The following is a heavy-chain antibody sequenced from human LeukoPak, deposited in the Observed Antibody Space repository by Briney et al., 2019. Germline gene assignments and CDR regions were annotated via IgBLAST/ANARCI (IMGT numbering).Heavy chain of an antibody. D-gene: IGHD2-2*01. J-gene: IGHJ6*04. CDR2: IYYSGST. CDR1: GGSVSSGSYY. Sequence: SETLSLTCPVSGGSVSSGSYYWSWIRQPPGKGLKWIGYIYYSGSTNYNPSLKSRVTISVDTSKNQFSLKLSSVTAADTAVYYCARDPVVVVPAARVGYYYGMDVWGKGTTVTVSS. V-gene: IGHV4-61*01. CDR3: ARDPVVVVPAARVGYYYGMDV.